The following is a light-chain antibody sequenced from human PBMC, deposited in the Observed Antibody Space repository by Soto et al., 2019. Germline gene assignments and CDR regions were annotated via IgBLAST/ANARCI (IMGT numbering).Light chain of an antibody. CDR1: QSVRTY. J-gene: IGKJ5*01. CDR3: QQRNTWPPIT. Sequence: SASQSVRTYLAWYQVKPGQAPRLLIYDASRRASGVPARFSGSGSGTDFTLTISSLEPEDFALYYCQQRNTWPPITFGQGTRLEIK. V-gene: IGKV3-11*01. CDR2: DAS.